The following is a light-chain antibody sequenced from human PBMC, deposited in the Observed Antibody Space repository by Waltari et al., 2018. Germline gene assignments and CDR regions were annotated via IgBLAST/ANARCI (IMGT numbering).Light chain of an antibody. CDR3: AAWDDTLSGWL. CDR1: RDNIGSYD. CDR2: STS. J-gene: IGLJ3*02. Sequence: SLPTQPPSVPVTPGQRVPTPCSGSRDNIGSYDIRWYIRFPGTAPKLLIFSTSERASGVPDRFSGSKSGTSAALAISGLQSEDEAVYYCAAWDDTLSGWLFGGGTKVTVL. V-gene: IGLV1-44*01.